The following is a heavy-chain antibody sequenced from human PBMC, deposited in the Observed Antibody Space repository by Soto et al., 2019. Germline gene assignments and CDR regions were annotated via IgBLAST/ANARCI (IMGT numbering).Heavy chain of an antibody. V-gene: IGHV3-23*04. D-gene: IGHD1-20*01. CDR2: ISGSGGST. Sequence: EVQLVESGGGVIQPGGSLRLSCASSGFTFSIYAMSWVVQAPVNGLECVSAISGSGGSTYYADSVKGRFTISRDNSKNALYLQMNSLRAEDTAVYYCAKPWTSITGTLPLVYDYGMDVRGQRHTVTVSS. J-gene: IGHJ6*02. CDR1: GFTFSIYA. CDR3: AKPWTSITGTLPLVYDYGMDV.